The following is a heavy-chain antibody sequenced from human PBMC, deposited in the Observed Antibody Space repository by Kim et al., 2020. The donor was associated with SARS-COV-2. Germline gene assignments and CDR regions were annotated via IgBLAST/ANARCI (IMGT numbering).Heavy chain of an antibody. CDR3: ARESASTTGTTHGMDV. Sequence: KFQGRVTITADESTSTAYMELSSLRSEDTAVYYCARESASTTGTTHGMDVWGQGTTVTVSS. J-gene: IGHJ6*02. V-gene: IGHV1-69*01. D-gene: IGHD1-1*01.